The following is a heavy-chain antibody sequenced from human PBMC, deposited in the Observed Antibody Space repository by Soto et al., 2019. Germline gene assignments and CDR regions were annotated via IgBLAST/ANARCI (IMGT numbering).Heavy chain of an antibody. CDR2: FNPYSGGT. V-gene: IGHV1-2*04. CDR1: GYTFTGYY. CDR3: ARATSSSGWLWHVRDAFDI. Sequence: ASVKVSCKASGYTFTGYYMHWVRQAPGQGLEWLGWFNPYSGGTNYAQKFQGWVTMTRDTSISTAYMELSRLRSDDTAVYYCARATSSSGWLWHVRDAFDIWGQGTMVTVS. D-gene: IGHD6-19*01. J-gene: IGHJ3*02.